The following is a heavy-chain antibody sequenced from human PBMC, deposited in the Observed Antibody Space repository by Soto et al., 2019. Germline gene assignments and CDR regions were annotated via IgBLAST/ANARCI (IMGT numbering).Heavy chain of an antibody. CDR2: INPSGDNI. CDR1: GYTLTSYS. CDR3: ARDPQGYCSGGRCYHFDY. D-gene: IGHD2-15*01. J-gene: IGHJ4*02. Sequence: QVQLVQSGAEVKKPGASVRVSCKASGYTLTSYSMHWVRQAPGQGREWMGIINPSGDNIRYGPNFQGRATMTRDTSTSPVYLELSSMRSEDTAIYYCARDPQGYCSGGRCYHFDYWGQGTLVTVSS. V-gene: IGHV1-46*01.